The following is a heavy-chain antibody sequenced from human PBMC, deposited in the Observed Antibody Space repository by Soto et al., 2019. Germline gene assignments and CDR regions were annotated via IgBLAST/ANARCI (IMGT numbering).Heavy chain of an antibody. CDR3: ARDWGTPGRGSAVGYYYHYGMDV. J-gene: IGHJ6*02. CDR2: IKEDGSEK. D-gene: IGHD1-1*01. Sequence: EVQLVESGGGLVQPGGSLRLSCAASKFTFSSFCMNWVRQAPGKGLEWVANIKEDGSEKNYVDSVKGRFTISRDNAKNSLYLQMNSLRGEDTAVYYCARDWGTPGRGSAVGYYYHYGMDVWGQGTTVTVSS. V-gene: IGHV3-7*05. CDR1: KFTFSSFC.